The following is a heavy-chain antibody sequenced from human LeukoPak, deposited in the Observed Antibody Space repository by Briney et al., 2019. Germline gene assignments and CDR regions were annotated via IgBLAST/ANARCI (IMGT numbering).Heavy chain of an antibody. CDR2: ISSSSSYI. CDR3: AREYSSSWYDWFDP. J-gene: IGHJ5*02. Sequence: GGSLRLSCAASGFTFSDYYMSWVRQAPGKGLEWVSSISSSSSYIYYADSVKGRFTISRDNAKNSLYLQMNSLRAEDTAVYYCAREYSSSWYDWFDPWGQGTLVTVSS. V-gene: IGHV3-21*01. CDR1: GFTFSDYY. D-gene: IGHD6-13*01.